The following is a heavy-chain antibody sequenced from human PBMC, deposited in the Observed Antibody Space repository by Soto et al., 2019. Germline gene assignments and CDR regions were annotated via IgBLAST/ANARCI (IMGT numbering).Heavy chain of an antibody. J-gene: IGHJ4*02. CDR3: ARRPWGSYYTDY. CDR1: GGSISSSSYY. Sequence: SETLSLTCTVSGGSISSSSYYWGWIRQPPGKGLEWIGSIYYSGSTYYNPSLKSRVTISVDTSKNQFSLKLSSVTAADTAVYYCARRPWGSYYTDYWGQGTLVTV. CDR2: IYYSGST. V-gene: IGHV4-39*01. D-gene: IGHD1-26*01.